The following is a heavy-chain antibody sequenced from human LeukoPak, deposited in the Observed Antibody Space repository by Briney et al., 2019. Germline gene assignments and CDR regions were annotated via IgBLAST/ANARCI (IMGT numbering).Heavy chain of an antibody. Sequence: GGSLRLSCAASGFTFHTYALGWVRQAPGKGLEWVSVISGSGNSKYYADSVKDRFTISRDNSKNTVYLQMTNLRVEDTATYFCAKNRGGIAAARDYWGQGTLVTVSS. D-gene: IGHD6-13*01. CDR2: ISGSGNSK. CDR3: AKNRGGIAAARDY. CDR1: GFTFHTYA. J-gene: IGHJ4*02. V-gene: IGHV3-23*01.